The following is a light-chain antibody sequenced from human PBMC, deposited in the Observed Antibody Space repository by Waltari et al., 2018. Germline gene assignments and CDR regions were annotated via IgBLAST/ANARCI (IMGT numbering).Light chain of an antibody. CDR2: DVT. Sequence: QSALTQPASVSGSPGQSITVSCTGSSSDVGGYNYVSWYQQHPGKAPKLMLYDVTNRPQGVLGRFSGAKSGNTASLAISGLQAEDEADYYCSSYTSSNTLVFGGGTKLTVL. J-gene: IGLJ2*01. CDR1: SSDVGGYNY. V-gene: IGLV2-14*03. CDR3: SSYTSSNTLV.